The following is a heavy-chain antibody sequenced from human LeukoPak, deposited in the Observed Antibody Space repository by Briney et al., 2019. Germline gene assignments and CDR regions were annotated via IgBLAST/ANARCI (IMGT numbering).Heavy chain of an antibody. D-gene: IGHD5-18*01. Sequence: GGSLRLSCAASGFTFDDYAMHWVRQAPGKGLEWVSSISSSSSYIYYADSVKGRFTISRDNAKNSLYLQMNSLRAEDTAVYYCARPTAMAAFDYWGQGTLVTVSS. CDR1: GFTFDDYA. CDR3: ARPTAMAAFDY. J-gene: IGHJ4*02. V-gene: IGHV3-21*01. CDR2: ISSSSSYI.